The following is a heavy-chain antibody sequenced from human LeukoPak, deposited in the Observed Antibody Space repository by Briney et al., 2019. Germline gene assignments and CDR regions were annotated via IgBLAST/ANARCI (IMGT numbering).Heavy chain of an antibody. Sequence: SGTLSLTCAVSGGSISSSNWWSWVRQPPGKGLEWIGEINHSGSTNYNPSLKSRVTISVDTSKNQFSLKLRSVTAADTGVYYCARGEYSIGWFDPWGQGTLVTVSS. CDR3: ARGEYSIGWFDP. CDR1: GGSISSSNW. V-gene: IGHV4-4*02. D-gene: IGHD6-6*01. J-gene: IGHJ5*02. CDR2: INHSGST.